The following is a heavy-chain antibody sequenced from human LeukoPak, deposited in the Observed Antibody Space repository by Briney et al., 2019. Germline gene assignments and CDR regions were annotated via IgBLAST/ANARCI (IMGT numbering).Heavy chain of an antibody. CDR2: ISGSGGST. CDR3: AKDPRRYCSGGSCSGLDY. Sequence: GGSLRLSCAASGFTFSSYAMSWVRQAPGKGLEWVSAISGSGGSTYYADSVKGRFTISRDNSKNTLYLQMNSLRAEDTAVYYCAKDPRRYCSGGSCSGLDYWGQGTLVTVSS. D-gene: IGHD2-15*01. J-gene: IGHJ4*02. V-gene: IGHV3-23*01. CDR1: GFTFSSYA.